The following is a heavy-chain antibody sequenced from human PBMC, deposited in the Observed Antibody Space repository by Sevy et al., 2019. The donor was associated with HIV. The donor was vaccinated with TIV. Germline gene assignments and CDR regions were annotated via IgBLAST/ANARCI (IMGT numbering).Heavy chain of an antibody. Sequence: ASVKVSCKASGCTFTAYYMHWVRQAPGQGLEWMGWINPNSGGTNYAQRFQGSVTITRDTSISTLYMELSSLRSDDTAVYYCARGRDTTLVTSPPFDYWGHGTLVTVSS. J-gene: IGHJ4*01. V-gene: IGHV1-2*02. CDR3: ARGRDTTLVTSPPFDY. D-gene: IGHD2-21*02. CDR2: INPNSGGT. CDR1: GCTFTAYY.